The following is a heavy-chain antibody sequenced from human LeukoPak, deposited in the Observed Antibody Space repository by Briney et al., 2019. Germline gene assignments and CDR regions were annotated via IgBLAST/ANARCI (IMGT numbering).Heavy chain of an antibody. CDR1: GYSFTNYW. J-gene: IGHJ5*01. CDR2: IYPGDSDT. Sequence: PGESLKISCKGSGYSFTNYWIGWVRQMPGKGLEWMGIIYPGDSDTRYSPSFQGQVTISADKSISTAYLQWSSLKASDTAMYYCARRGYYDSSGYIGWFDSWGQGTLVTVSS. V-gene: IGHV5-51*01. D-gene: IGHD3-22*01. CDR3: ARRGYYDSSGYIGWFDS.